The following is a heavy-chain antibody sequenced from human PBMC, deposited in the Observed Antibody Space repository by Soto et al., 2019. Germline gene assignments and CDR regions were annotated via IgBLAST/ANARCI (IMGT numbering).Heavy chain of an antibody. CDR3: AKDRAYYDFWSGIDY. CDR1: GFTFSSYG. Sequence: GGSLRLSCAASGFTFSSYGMHWVRQAPGKGLEWVAVISYDGSNKYYADSVKGRFTISRDNSKNTLYLQMNSLRAEDTAVYYCAKDRAYYDFWSGIDYWGQGTLVTVSS. CDR2: ISYDGSNK. J-gene: IGHJ4*02. D-gene: IGHD3-3*01. V-gene: IGHV3-30*18.